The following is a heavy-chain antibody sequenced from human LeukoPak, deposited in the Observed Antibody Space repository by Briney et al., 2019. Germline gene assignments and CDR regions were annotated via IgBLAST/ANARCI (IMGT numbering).Heavy chain of an antibody. J-gene: IGHJ4*02. CDR1: GFTFSDYY. D-gene: IGHD1-1*01. CDR2: ISSTSSTI. V-gene: IGHV3-11*01. CDR3: ARLWNYDY. Sequence: SGGSLRLSCAASGFTFSDYYMSWIRQAPGKGLELVSYISSTSSTIFYADSVKGRFTISRDNAKNSLYLQVNSLRTEDTALYFCARLWNYDYWGQGTLVTVSS.